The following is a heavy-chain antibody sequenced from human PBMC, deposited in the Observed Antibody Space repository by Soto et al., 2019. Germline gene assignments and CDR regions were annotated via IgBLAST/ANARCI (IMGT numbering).Heavy chain of an antibody. V-gene: IGHV3-23*01. CDR1: GFTFSSSA. CDR2: ISGGGGST. Sequence: ELQLLESGGGLVQPGGSLRLSCAASGFTFSSSAMGWVRQAPGKGLEWVSAISGGGGSTNYADSVKGRFTISRDNSKNTVSLQMNSLRAEDTAVYYCAKERGAWYFDLWGRGTLVTVSS. CDR3: AKERGAWYFDL. J-gene: IGHJ2*01.